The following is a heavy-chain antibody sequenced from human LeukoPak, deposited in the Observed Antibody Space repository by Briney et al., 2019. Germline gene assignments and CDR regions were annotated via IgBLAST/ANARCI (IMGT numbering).Heavy chain of an antibody. V-gene: IGHV4-30-2*01. Sequence: PSQTLSLTCAVSGGSISSGGYSWSWIRQPPGKGQEWIGYIYHSGSTYYNPSLKSRATISVDRSKNQFSLKLSSVTAADTAVYDCVGDQDDYGMDVWGQGTTVTVSS. CDR1: GGSISSGGYS. CDR2: IYHSGST. J-gene: IGHJ6*02. CDR3: VGDQDDYGMDV.